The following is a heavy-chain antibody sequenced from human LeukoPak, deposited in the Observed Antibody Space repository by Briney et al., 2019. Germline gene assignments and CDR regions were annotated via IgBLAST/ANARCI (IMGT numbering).Heavy chain of an antibody. CDR2: ISVHNGNT. V-gene: IGHV1-18*01. D-gene: IGHD5-24*01. CDR1: GYTFPTYG. J-gene: IGHJ4*02. CDR3: ARDPPGGWQGFDY. Sequence: ASVKVSCKASGYTFPTYGISWVRQAPGQGVEWMGYISVHNGNTNYAQNLQGRVTMTTDTSTSTAYMELRSLTSDDTAVYYCARDPPGGWQGFDYWGQGTLVTVSS.